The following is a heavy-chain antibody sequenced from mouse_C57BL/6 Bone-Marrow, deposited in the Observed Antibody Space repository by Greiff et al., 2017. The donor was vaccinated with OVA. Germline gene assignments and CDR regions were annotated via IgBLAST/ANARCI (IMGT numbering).Heavy chain of an antibody. CDR2: IRNKANNHAT. J-gene: IGHJ4*01. CDR1: GFTFSDAW. Sequence: EVMLVESGGGLVQPGGSMKLSCAASGFTFSDAWMDWVRQSPEKGLEWVAEIRNKANNHATYYAESVKGRFTISRDDSKSSVYLQMNSLRAEDTGIYYCTRQIYYGNYGRDYWGQGTSVTVSS. V-gene: IGHV6-6*01. D-gene: IGHD2-1*01. CDR3: TRQIYYGNYGRDY.